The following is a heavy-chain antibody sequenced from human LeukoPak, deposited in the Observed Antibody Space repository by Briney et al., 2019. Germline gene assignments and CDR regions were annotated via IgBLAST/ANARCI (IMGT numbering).Heavy chain of an antibody. J-gene: IGHJ4*02. CDR3: ARNQWLYPFDY. CDR2: ISSSSYI. V-gene: IGHV3-21*01. Sequence: PGGSLRLSCAASGFTFSSYSMNWVRQAPGKGLEWVSSISSSSYIYYADSVKGRFTISRDNAKNSLYLQMNSLRAEDTAVYYCARNQWLYPFDYWGQGTLVTVSS. D-gene: IGHD2-2*02. CDR1: GFTFSSYS.